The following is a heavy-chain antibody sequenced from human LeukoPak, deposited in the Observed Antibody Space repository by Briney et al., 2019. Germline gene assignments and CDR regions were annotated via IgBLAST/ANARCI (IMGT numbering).Heavy chain of an antibody. CDR3: AREFIAAAGDKFDY. V-gene: IGHV4-34*01. D-gene: IGHD6-13*01. CDR1: GGSFSGYY. Sequence: KPSETLSLTCAVYGGSFSGYYWSWIRQPPGKGLEWIGEINHSGSTNYNPSLKSRVTISVDTSKNQFSLKLSSVTAADTAVYYCAREFIAAAGDKFDYWGQGVLVTVSS. J-gene: IGHJ4*02. CDR2: INHSGST.